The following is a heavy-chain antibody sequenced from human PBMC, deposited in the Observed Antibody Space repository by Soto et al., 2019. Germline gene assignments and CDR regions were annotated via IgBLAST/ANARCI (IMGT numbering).Heavy chain of an antibody. CDR1: GFTFSSYG. D-gene: IGHD4-17*01. Sequence: QVQLVESGGGVVQPGRSLRLSCAASGFTFSSYGMHWVRQAPGKGLEWVAVISYDGSNKYYADSVKGRFTISRDNSKNTLYLQMNSLRAEDTAVYYCAKDQSDYVRAFDIWGQGTMVTVSS. V-gene: IGHV3-30*18. J-gene: IGHJ3*02. CDR3: AKDQSDYVRAFDI. CDR2: ISYDGSNK.